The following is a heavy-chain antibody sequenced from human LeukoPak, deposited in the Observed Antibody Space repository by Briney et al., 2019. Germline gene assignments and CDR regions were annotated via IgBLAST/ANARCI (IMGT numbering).Heavy chain of an antibody. Sequence: PGGSLRLSCAASGFTFSSYWMHWVRHAPGKGLVWVSRINSDGSSTNYADSVKGRFTISRDSAKNTLYLQLNSLRADDTAVYYCARQGGWGVYFDYWGQGTLVTVSS. CDR3: ARQGGWGVYFDY. J-gene: IGHJ4*02. CDR1: GFTFSSYW. V-gene: IGHV3-74*01. CDR2: INSDGSST. D-gene: IGHD3-16*01.